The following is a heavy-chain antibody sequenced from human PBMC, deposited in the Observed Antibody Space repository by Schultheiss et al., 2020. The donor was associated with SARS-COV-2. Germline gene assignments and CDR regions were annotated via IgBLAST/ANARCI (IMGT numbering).Heavy chain of an antibody. CDR3: AKDLSGWYSSSSLYGMDV. J-gene: IGHJ6*02. CDR1: GFSFSTYG. Sequence: GGSLRLSCAASGFSFSTYGMHWVRQAPGKGLEWVSVISYDGTKKYYADSVKGRFTISRDNSKNTLYLQMSSLRGDDTAVYYCAKDLSGWYSSSSLYGMDVWGQGTTVTVSS. D-gene: IGHD6-6*01. V-gene: IGHV3-30*18. CDR2: ISYDGTKK.